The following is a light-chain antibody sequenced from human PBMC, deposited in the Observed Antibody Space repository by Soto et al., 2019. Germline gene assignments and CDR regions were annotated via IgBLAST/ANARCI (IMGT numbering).Light chain of an antibody. CDR1: SSDVGGYNY. CDR3: SSYAGITKV. Sequence: QSVLTQPPSASGSPGQSVAISCTGTSSDVGGYNYVSWYQQHPGKAPKLMIYEVNKRPSGVPDRFSGSKSGNTASLTVSGLQAEDEADYYCSSYAGITKVFGNGTKVTVL. J-gene: IGLJ1*01. CDR2: EVN. V-gene: IGLV2-8*01.